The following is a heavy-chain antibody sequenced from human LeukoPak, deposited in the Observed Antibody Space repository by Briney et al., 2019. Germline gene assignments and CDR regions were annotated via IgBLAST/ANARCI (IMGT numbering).Heavy chain of an antibody. Sequence: GGSLRLSCSASGFTFSSYAMHWVRQAPGKGLEYVSAISSNGGSTYYADSVKGRFTISRDNSKSTLYLQMSSLRAEDTAVYYCVCSSSWSGGSIYYYYYGMDVWGQGTTVTVSS. D-gene: IGHD6-13*01. CDR2: ISSNGGST. CDR3: VCSSSWSGGSIYYYYYGMDV. CDR1: GFTFSSYA. J-gene: IGHJ6*02. V-gene: IGHV3-64D*06.